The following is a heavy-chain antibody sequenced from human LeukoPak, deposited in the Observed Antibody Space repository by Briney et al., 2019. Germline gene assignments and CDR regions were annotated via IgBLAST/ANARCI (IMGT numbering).Heavy chain of an antibody. CDR3: AKGSSTSCYSHFDY. CDR1: GFTFSSYA. D-gene: IGHD2-2*01. J-gene: IGHJ4*02. V-gene: IGHV3-23*01. Sequence: GGSLRLSCAASGFTFSSYAMSWVRQAPGKGLEWVSAISGSGDNTYYADSVKGRFTISRDNSKNTLYLQMNSLRAEDTAIYYCAKGSSTSCYSHFDYWGQGSLVTVSS. CDR2: ISGSGDNT.